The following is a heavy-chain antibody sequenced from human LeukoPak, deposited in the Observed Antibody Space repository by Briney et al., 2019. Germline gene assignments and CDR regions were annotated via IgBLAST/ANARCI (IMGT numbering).Heavy chain of an antibody. CDR1: GFTSSNYG. CDR3: AKSGSQYCSGGTCYFDY. Sequence: GGSLRLSCAASGFTSSNYGMHWVRQAPGKGLEWVAVISYGGDTKYYADSVKGRFTISRDNSKNTLYLQMNSLTPEDTAVYYCAKSGSQYCSGGTCYFDYWGQGTLVTVSS. D-gene: IGHD2-15*01. V-gene: IGHV3-30*18. CDR2: ISYGGDTK. J-gene: IGHJ4*02.